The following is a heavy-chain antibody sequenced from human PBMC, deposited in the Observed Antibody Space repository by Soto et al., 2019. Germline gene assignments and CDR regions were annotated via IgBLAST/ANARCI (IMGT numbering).Heavy chain of an antibody. V-gene: IGHV4-30-4*01. J-gene: IGHJ5*02. CDR1: GVSISSGDYY. Sequence: SETLSLTCTVSGVSISSGDYYWILIRQPPGKGLEWIGYIYYSGSTYYNPSLKSRVTISVDTSKNQFSLKLSSVTAADTAVYYCARSYNYYDSREHNWFDPWGQGTLVTVYS. CDR3: ARSYNYYDSREHNWFDP. D-gene: IGHD3-22*01. CDR2: IYYSGST.